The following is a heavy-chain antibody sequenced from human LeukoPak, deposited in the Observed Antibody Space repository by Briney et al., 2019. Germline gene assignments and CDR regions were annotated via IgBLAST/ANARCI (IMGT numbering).Heavy chain of an antibody. Sequence: SETLSLTCTVSGGSISSSSYYWGWIRQPPGKGLEWIGSIYYSGSTYYNPSLKSRVTISVDTSKNQFSLKLSSVTAAVTAVYYCARDRRLGELSFHLPFDPWGQGTLVTVSS. CDR3: ARDRRLGELSFHLPFDP. V-gene: IGHV4-39*07. D-gene: IGHD3-16*02. CDR2: IYYSGST. J-gene: IGHJ5*02. CDR1: GGSISSSSYY.